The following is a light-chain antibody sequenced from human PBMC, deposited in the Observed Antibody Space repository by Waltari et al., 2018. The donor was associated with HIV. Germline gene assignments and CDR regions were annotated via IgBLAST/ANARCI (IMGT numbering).Light chain of an antibody. CDR2: RNN. J-gene: IGLJ2*01. CDR3: ATWDGRLSGVV. V-gene: IGLV1-47*01. Sequence: QSVLTQPPSASGTPGQRVTISCSGSSSNIGSNYVYWYQQLPETTPKLLIYRNNQRPSGVPDRFSGSKSGTSASLAISGLRSEDEADYYCATWDGRLSGVVFGGGTKLTVL. CDR1: SSNIGSNY.